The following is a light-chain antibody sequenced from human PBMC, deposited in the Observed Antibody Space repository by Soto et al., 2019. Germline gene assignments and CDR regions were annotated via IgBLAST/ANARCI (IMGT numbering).Light chain of an antibody. V-gene: IGKV3-11*01. CDR3: QQRTNWPSPT. CDR2: DAS. Sequence: EVVLPQSPATLSLSPGERATLSCRASQSVRTYLAWYQQKPGQVPRLLIHDASSRATGIPARFSGSGSGTDLTLTISSLEPEDFAVYYCQQRTNWPSPTFGQGTRLEI. J-gene: IGKJ5*01. CDR1: QSVRTY.